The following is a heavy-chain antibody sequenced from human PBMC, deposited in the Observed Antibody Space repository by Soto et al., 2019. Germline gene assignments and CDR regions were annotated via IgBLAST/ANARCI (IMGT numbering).Heavy chain of an antibody. V-gene: IGHV1-69*01. CDR1: GGTFSSYA. Sequence: QVQLVQSGAEVKKPGSSVKVSCKASGGTFSSYAISWVRQAPGQGLEWIGGIIPIFGTANYAQKFQGRVTITADESTSTAYMELSSLRSEDTAVYYCAGYYYDSSGYYPSYWYFDLWGRGTLVTVSS. CDR2: IIPIFGTA. J-gene: IGHJ2*01. D-gene: IGHD3-22*01. CDR3: AGYYYDSSGYYPSYWYFDL.